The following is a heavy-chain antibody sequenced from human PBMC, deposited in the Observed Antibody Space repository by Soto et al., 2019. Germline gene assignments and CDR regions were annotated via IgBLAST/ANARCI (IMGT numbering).Heavy chain of an antibody. CDR2: IIPSFGTS. D-gene: IGHD3-22*01. J-gene: IGHJ3*02. V-gene: IGHV1-69*01. CDR3: ARKWESSGYCPSSFDI. Sequence: QVQLVQSGAEVKKPGSSVKVSCEASGGTFSSYAISWVRQAPGQGLEWMGGIIPSFGTSNYAQKFQGRVTITADESTSTYYMELSSLSSEETAVYYWARKWESSGYCPSSFDIWGQGTMVTVSS. CDR1: GGTFSSYA.